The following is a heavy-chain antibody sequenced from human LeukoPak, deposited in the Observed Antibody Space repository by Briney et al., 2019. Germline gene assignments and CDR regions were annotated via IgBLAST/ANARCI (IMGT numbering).Heavy chain of an antibody. CDR1: EFTFRDYY. V-gene: IGHV3-11*01. J-gene: IGHJ4*02. Sequence: GGSLRLSCAASEFTFRDYYMSWIRQASGKGLEWVSYISTSGSPVYYADSVKGRFTTSRDNAKNSLYLQMNSLRADDTAVYYCARLMTSSSWYSDYWGQGTLVTVS. CDR3: ARLMTSSSWYSDY. CDR2: ISTSGSPV. D-gene: IGHD6-13*01.